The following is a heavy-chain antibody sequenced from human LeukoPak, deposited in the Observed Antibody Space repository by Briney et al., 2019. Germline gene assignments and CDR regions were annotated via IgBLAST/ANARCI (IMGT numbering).Heavy chain of an antibody. V-gene: IGHV3-23*01. D-gene: IGHD3-10*02. J-gene: IGHJ3*02. CDR3: AKDPVGYYVRYDAFDI. Sequence: GGSLRLSCAASGFTFSIYAMSWVRQAPGKGLEWVSAISGSGGTAYYADSVKGRFTISRDNSKNTLYLQMNSLRAEDTAVYYCAKDPVGYYVRYDAFDIWGQGTMVTVSS. CDR1: GFTFSIYA. CDR2: ISGSGGTA.